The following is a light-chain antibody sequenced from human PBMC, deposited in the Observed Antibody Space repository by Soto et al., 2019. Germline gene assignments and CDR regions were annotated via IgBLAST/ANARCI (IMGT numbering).Light chain of an antibody. J-gene: IGKJ5*01. CDR1: QGIDTY. CDR2: AAS. CDR3: QQLNTYPFI. Sequence: DIQLTQSPSFLSASVGDRVTITCRASQGIDTYLAWYQQKPGKAPKLLIYAASFLQSGVPSRVSGSGSGTEFTLTISSLQPEDFAAYYCQQLNTYPFIFAQGTRLEIK. V-gene: IGKV1-9*01.